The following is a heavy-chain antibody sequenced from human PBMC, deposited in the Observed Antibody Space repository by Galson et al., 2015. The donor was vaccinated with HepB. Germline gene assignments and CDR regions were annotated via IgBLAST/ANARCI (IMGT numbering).Heavy chain of an antibody. D-gene: IGHD3-22*01. V-gene: IGHV5-51*03. CDR3: ARSRSYYYDSSGYYYY. J-gene: IGHJ4*02. Sequence: QSGAEVKKPGESLKISCKGSGYSFTSYWIGWVRQMPGKGLEWMGIIYPGDSDTRYSLSFQGQVTISADKSISTAYLQWSSLKASDTAMYYCARSRSYYYDSSGYYYYWGQGTLVTVSS. CDR1: GYSFTSYW. CDR2: IYPGDSDT.